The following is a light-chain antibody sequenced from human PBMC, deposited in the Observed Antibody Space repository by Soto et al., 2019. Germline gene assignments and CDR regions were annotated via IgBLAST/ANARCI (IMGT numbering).Light chain of an antibody. CDR2: DTS. CDR1: QSVSSY. Sequence: EIVLTQSPATLSLSPGERATLSCRASQSVSSYLAWYQQKPGQAPRLLIYDTSNRATGIPARFSGSGSGTDCTLTISSPEPEDFAVYYCQQRSNWPPITFGQGTRLEIK. V-gene: IGKV3-11*01. J-gene: IGKJ5*01. CDR3: QQRSNWPPIT.